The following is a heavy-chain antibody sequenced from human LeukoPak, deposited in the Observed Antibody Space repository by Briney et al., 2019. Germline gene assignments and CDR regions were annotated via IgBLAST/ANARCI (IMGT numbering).Heavy chain of an antibody. V-gene: IGHV4-59*08. CDR1: GGSISSYY. D-gene: IGHD1-26*01. CDR2: IYYSGST. J-gene: IGHJ4*02. CDR3: ARQEVGATIAPPAH. Sequence: SETLSLTCTVSGGSISSYYWSWIRQPPGKGLEWIGYIYYSGSTYYNPSLKSRVTISVDTSKNQFSLKLSSVTAADTAVYYCARQEVGATIAPPAHWGQGTLVTVSS.